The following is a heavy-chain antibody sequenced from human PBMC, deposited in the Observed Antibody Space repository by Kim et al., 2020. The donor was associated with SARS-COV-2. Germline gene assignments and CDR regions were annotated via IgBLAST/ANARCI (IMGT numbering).Heavy chain of an antibody. D-gene: IGHD1-7*01. CDR3: ARSRGNFVGHNWFDP. J-gene: IGHJ5*02. V-gene: IGHV4-59*01. CDR1: GGSISSYY. Sequence: SETLSLTCTVSGGSISSYYWSWIRQPPGKGLEWIGYIYYSGSTNYNPSLKSRVTISVDTSKNQFSLKLSSVTAADTAVYYCARSRGNFVGHNWFDPWGQGDLVTVSS. CDR2: IYYSGST.